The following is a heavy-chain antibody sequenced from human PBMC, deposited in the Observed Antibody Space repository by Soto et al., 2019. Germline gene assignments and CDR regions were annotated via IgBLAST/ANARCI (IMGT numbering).Heavy chain of an antibody. D-gene: IGHD6-13*01. CDR3: AINHYSSSWYGFDP. J-gene: IGHJ5*02. V-gene: IGHV1-69*12. CDR1: GGTFSSYA. CDR2: IIPIFGTA. Sequence: QVQLVQSGAEVKKPGSSVKVSCKASGGTFSSYAISWVRQAPGQGLEWMGGIIPIFGTANHAQKFQGRVTITADESTSTAYMELSSLRSEDTAVYYCAINHYSSSWYGFDPWGQGTLVTVSS.